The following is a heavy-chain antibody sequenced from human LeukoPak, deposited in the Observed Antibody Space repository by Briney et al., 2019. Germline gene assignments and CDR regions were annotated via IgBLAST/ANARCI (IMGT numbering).Heavy chain of an antibody. J-gene: IGHJ6*02. CDR3: ARDRGSGSYYAPYYYYGMDV. CDR2: IYYSGST. V-gene: IGHV4-59*01. D-gene: IGHD3-10*01. CDR1: GVSISSYY. Sequence: PSETLSLTCTVSGVSISSYYWSWIRQPPGKGLEWIGYIYYSGSTNYNPSLKSRVTISVDTSKNQFSLKLSSVTAADTAVYYCARDRGSGSYYAPYYYYGMDVWGQGTTVTVSS.